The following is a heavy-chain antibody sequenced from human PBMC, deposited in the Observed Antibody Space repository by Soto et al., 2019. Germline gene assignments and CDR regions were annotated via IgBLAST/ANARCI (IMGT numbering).Heavy chain of an antibody. Sequence: QGQLVESGGGVVQPGRSLRLSCAASGFTFSAYTMHWVRQPPGKGLEWVAVISYDGKNEYYTDPVKGRFTVSRDNSKSPLYLQMNILKSEDTAIYYCARDGYSGRSDGFDIWGQGTMVSVAS. J-gene: IGHJ3*02. D-gene: IGHD1-26*01. CDR3: ARDGYSGRSDGFDI. CDR1: GFTFSAYT. V-gene: IGHV3-30*04. CDR2: ISYDGKNE.